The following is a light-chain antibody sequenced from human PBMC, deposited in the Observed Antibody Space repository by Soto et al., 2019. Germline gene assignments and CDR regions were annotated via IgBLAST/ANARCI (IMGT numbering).Light chain of an antibody. J-gene: IGKJ1*01. CDR1: QGIRNV. CDR3: LQDYNYPRT. Sequence: AIPMTQSPSSLSASVGDRVNITCRASQGIRNVLGWFQQKPGKAPKLLINAASNLQSGVPSRFSGSGSGTDFTLTISSLQPEDFATYYCLQDYNYPRTFGQGTKVEIK. CDR2: AAS. V-gene: IGKV1-6*01.